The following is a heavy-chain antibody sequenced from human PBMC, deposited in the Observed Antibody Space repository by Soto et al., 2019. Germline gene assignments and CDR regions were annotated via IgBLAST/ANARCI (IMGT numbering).Heavy chain of an antibody. CDR3: ARAGWVGAWGWNWDY. CDR2: IYYSGST. D-gene: IGHD1-26*01. Sequence: QVQLQESGPGLVKPSQTLSLTCTVSGGSISSGGYYWSWIRQHPGKGLEWIGYIYYSGSTYYNPSLKSRVTISVDTSKNQFSLKLSSVTPADTAVYSCARAGWVGAWGWNWDYWGQGTLVTVSS. V-gene: IGHV4-31*03. CDR1: GGSISSGGYY. J-gene: IGHJ4*02.